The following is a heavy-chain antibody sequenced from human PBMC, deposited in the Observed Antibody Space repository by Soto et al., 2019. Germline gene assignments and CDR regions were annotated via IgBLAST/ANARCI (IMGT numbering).Heavy chain of an antibody. CDR3: GGGAQMYNQYGRGHPESGDRWSAP. D-gene: IGHD2-21*01. CDR1: GGTFSNYD. V-gene: IGHV1-69*12. J-gene: IGHJ5*02. CDR2: IIPIFGPA. Sequence: QVQLVQSGAALKKPGSSVKVSCKASGGTFSNYDISWVRQAPGQGLEWMGGIIPIFGPANYAQKFQGRVTITADESTPTPYREQRNRKSDDTPFFFWGGGAQMYNQYGRGHPESGDRWSAPGGREPRVTVSS.